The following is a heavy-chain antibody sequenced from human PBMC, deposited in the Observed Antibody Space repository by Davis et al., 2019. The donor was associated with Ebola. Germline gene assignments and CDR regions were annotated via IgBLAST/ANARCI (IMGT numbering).Heavy chain of an antibody. J-gene: IGHJ4*02. CDR3: ARTPGVTTVTKYYFDY. D-gene: IGHD4-17*01. V-gene: IGHV4-34*01. Sequence: MPSETLSLTCAVYGGSFSGYYWSWIRQPPGKGLEWIGEINHSGSTNYNPSLKSRVTMSVDTSKNQFSLKLSSVTAVDTAVYYCARTPGVTTVTKYYFDYWGQGTLVTVSS. CDR2: INHSGST. CDR1: GGSFSGYY.